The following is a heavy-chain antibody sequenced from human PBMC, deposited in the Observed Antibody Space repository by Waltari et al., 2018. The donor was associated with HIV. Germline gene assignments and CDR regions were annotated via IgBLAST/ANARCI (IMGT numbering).Heavy chain of an antibody. CDR3: GRDLRHCYDDRCYLMGPVDT. D-gene: IGHD2-15*01. J-gene: IGHJ1*01. CDR2: SNGDVTRT. Sequence: VHLVQSGGGFVQPGGSLRLSCTASGSAFSSTWMHWVRQDPGKGLTWVACSNGDVTRTSYDDSLKGRFAISRDSDKNSLFLQMNSLRPKDTALYFCGRDLRHCYDDRCYLMGPVDTWRQGTLVTVSS. V-gene: IGHV3-74*01. CDR1: GSAFSSTW.